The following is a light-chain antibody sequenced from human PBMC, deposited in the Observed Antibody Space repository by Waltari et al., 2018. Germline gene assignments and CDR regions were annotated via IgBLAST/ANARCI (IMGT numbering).Light chain of an antibody. CDR1: XXDVXAXXX. CDR2: EVT. V-gene: IGLV2-8*01. J-gene: IGLJ2*01. Sequence: QSALTQPPSASGSPGQSITISCTGTXXDVXAXXXXXXYQQYPGRAPKVRIYEVTQRPSVVPDRFSGSKSGNTASLTVPGLQAEDEADYYCSSYGGTNNFVLFGGGTKLTVL. CDR3: SSYGGTNNFVL.